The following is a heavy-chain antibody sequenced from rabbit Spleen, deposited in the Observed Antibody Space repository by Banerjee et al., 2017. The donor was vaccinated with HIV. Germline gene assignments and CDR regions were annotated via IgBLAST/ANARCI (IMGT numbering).Heavy chain of an antibody. CDR1: GFDFSNYG. D-gene: IGHD4-2*01. CDR2: IDPIFGRT. J-gene: IGHJ4*01. CDR3: ARDAGTYVFWYFNF. V-gene: IGHV1S45*01. Sequence: QEQLVESGGGLVQPGGSLKLSCKASGFDFSNYGMSWVRQAPGKGLEWLGYIDPIFGRTYYATWAKGRFTISKTSSTTVTLQMTSLTAADTATYFCARDAGTYVFWYFNFWGPGTLVTVS.